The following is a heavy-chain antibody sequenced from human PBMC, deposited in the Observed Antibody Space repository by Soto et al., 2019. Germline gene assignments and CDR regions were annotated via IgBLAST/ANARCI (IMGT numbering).Heavy chain of an antibody. J-gene: IGHJ6*02. CDR3: SKGILSATFAPYAMDV. Sequence: QVQLVESGGGVVQPGTSLRLSCAASGFPFNNYAMHWVRQRPGKGLDWVAVISYDGSNSYYSDSVKGRFTVSRDRSKNTLSLQMNSLRVEDTAVYYCSKGILSATFAPYAMDVWGHGTTVTVSS. D-gene: IGHD3-16*01. CDR1: GFPFNNYA. V-gene: IGHV3-30*18. CDR2: ISYDGSNS.